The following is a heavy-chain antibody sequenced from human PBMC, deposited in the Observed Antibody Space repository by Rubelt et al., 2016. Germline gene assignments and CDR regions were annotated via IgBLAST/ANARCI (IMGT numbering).Heavy chain of an antibody. J-gene: IGHJ3*02. CDR2: IYWDDDK. D-gene: IGHD3-3*01. CDR1: GFSLSTSGVG. V-gene: IGHV2-5*02. CDR3: AHKQRLPYDFWSGYHEDAFDI. Sequence: QITLKESGPTLVKPTQTLTLTCTFSGFSLSTSGVGVGWIRQPPGKALEWLALIYWDDDKRYSPSLKSRLTITKDTSKNQVVLTMTNMDPADTATYYCAHKQRLPYDFWSGYHEDAFDIWGQGTMVTVSS.